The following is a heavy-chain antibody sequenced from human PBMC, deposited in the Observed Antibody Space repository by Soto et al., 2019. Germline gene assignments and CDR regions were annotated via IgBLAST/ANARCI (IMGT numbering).Heavy chain of an antibody. J-gene: IGHJ4*02. CDR3: AGDFRE. CDR2: IKQDGSET. Sequence: PGGSLRLSCAASGFTFSSYWKSWVRQAPGKGLEWVANIKQDGSETYYVDSVKGRFTISRDIAKNSLYLQMNSLRAEDTAVYYCAGDFREWGQGTLVTVSS. CDR1: GFTFSSYW. V-gene: IGHV3-7*01.